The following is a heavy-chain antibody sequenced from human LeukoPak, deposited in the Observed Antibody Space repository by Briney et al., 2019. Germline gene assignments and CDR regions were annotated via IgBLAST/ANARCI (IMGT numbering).Heavy chain of an antibody. Sequence: PGGSLRLSCAASGFTFSSYAMSWVRQAPGKGLEWVSAISGSGGSTYYADSVKGRFTISRDNPKNTLYLQMNSLRAEDTAVYYCAKDRQESDIQIVPGAFDIWGQGTMVTVSS. D-gene: IGHD5-12*01. CDR1: GFTFSSYA. J-gene: IGHJ3*02. V-gene: IGHV3-23*01. CDR2: ISGSGGST. CDR3: AKDRQESDIQIVPGAFDI.